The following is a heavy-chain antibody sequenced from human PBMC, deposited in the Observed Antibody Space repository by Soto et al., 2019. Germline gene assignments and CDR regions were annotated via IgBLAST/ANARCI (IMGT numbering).Heavy chain of an antibody. CDR3: ARLTAARILDY. Sequence: SETLSLTCTVSGGSISSYYWSWIRQPPGKGLEWIGYIYYSGSTNYNPSLKSRVTISVDTSKNQFSLKLSSVTAADTAVYYCARLTAARILDYWGQGTLVTVSS. D-gene: IGHD6-6*01. J-gene: IGHJ4*02. CDR1: GGSISSYY. V-gene: IGHV4-59*01. CDR2: IYYSGST.